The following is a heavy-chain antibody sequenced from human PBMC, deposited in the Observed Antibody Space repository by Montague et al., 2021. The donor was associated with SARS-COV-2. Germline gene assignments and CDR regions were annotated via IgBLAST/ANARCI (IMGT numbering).Heavy chain of an antibody. V-gene: IGHV4-61*02. J-gene: IGHJ4*02. CDR1: GASITIDNYF. Sequence: TLSLTCTVSGASITIDNYFWTWIRQPAGKGLEWIGRIYTSGSTDHNPSLKSRLTISFYTSNSPFSLRLISLTAADTAVYYCARDFLTCHYYFDFWGQGALVTVSS. CDR2: IYTSGST. CDR3: ARDFLTCHYYFDF. D-gene: IGHD2-2*01.